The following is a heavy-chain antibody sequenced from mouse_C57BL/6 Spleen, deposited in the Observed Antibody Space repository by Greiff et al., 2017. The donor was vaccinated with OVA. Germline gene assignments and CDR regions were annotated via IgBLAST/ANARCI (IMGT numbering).Heavy chain of an antibody. J-gene: IGHJ1*03. V-gene: IGHV5-17*01. CDR1: GFTFSDYG. Sequence: VQLKESGGGLVKPGGSLKLSCAASGFTFSDYGMHWVRQAPEKGLEWVAYISSGSSTIYYADTVKGRFTISRDNAKKTLFLQMTSLQSEDTAMYDCARDYGSPRYFDVWGTGTTVTVSS. CDR2: ISSGSSTI. CDR3: ARDYGSPRYFDV. D-gene: IGHD1-1*01.